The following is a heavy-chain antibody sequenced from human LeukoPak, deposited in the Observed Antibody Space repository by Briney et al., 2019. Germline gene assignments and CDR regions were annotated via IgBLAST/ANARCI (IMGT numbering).Heavy chain of an antibody. J-gene: IGHJ5*02. CDR1: GGSISSSSYY. V-gene: IGHV4-39*01. Sequence: SETLSLTCTVSGGSISSSSYYWGWIRQPPGKGLEWIGSIYYSGSTYYSPSLKSRVTISVDTSKNQFSLKLSSVTAADTAVYYCQTSGFGTSINWFDPWGQGTLVTVSS. D-gene: IGHD3-10*01. CDR2: IYYSGST. CDR3: QTSGFGTSINWFDP.